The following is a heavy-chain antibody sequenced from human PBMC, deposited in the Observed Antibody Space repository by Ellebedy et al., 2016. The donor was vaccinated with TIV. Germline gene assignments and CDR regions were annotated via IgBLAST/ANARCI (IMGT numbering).Heavy chain of an antibody. Sequence: ASVKVSCXASGYTFTSDDINWVRQATGQGLEWMGWMKPNSGNTGYAQKFQGRVTMTRNTSISTAYMELSSLRSEDTAVYYCASRDPTCGYYYGMDVWGQGTTVTVSS. J-gene: IGHJ6*02. CDR3: ASRDPTCGYYYGMDV. D-gene: IGHD2-21*01. CDR1: GYTFTSDD. CDR2: MKPNSGNT. V-gene: IGHV1-8*01.